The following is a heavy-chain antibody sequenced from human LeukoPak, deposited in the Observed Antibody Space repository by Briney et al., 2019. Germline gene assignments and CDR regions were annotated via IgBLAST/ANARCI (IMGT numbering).Heavy chain of an antibody. Sequence: SETLPLTCTVSGYSISSGYYWGWIRQPPGKGLEWIGSIYHSGSTFYNPSLKSRVTISVDTSKNQFSLRLSSVTAADTALYYCARAANYYDNSGLDYWGQGTLVTVSS. V-gene: IGHV4-38-2*02. CDR2: IYHSGST. CDR3: ARAANYYDNSGLDY. J-gene: IGHJ4*02. D-gene: IGHD3-22*01. CDR1: GYSISSGYY.